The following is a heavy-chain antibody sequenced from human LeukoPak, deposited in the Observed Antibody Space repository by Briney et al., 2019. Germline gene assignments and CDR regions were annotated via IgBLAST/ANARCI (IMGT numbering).Heavy chain of an antibody. CDR2: IIPILGIA. CDR3: ARASGRNSSSWYYYYYYGMDV. D-gene: IGHD6-13*01. V-gene: IGHV1-69*04. CDR1: GGTFSSYA. J-gene: IGHJ6*02. Sequence: ASVKVSCKAFGGTFSSYAISWVRQAPGQGLEWVGRIIPILGIANYAQKFQGRVTITADKSTSTAYMELSSLRSEDTAVYYCARASGRNSSSWYYYYYYGMDVWGQGTTVTVSS.